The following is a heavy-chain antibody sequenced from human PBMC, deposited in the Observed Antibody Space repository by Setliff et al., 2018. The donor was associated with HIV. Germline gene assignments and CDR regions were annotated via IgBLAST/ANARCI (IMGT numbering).Heavy chain of an antibody. CDR3: ARRTFGSGRFDP. V-gene: IGHV4-61*09. J-gene: IGHJ5*02. CDR2: VHSTLST. CDR1: GDSMTSGSFY. Sequence: PSETLSLTCTVSGDSMTSGSFYWSWVRQPAGKGLEWIGQVHSTLSTNYNPSLKSRLSISADTSKNQFSLNLRFVTAADTALYYCARRTFGSGRFDPWGQGTLVTVS. D-gene: IGHD6-19*01.